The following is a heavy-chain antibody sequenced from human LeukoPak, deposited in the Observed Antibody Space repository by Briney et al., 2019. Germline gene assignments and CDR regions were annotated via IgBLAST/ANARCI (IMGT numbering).Heavy chain of an antibody. J-gene: IGHJ5*02. CDR3: ARGPPNTDTYCDTTSCQNWVDP. CDR2: ISAYNGNT. V-gene: IGHV1-18*01. CDR1: GYTFISYG. Sequence: ASVKVSCKASGYTFISYGISWVRQAPGQGLEWMGWISAYNGNTNYAQKLQGRVTMTTDTSTSTAYMELRSLRSDDTAVYYCARGPPNTDTYCDTTSCQNWVDPWGQGTLVTVSS. D-gene: IGHD2-2*01.